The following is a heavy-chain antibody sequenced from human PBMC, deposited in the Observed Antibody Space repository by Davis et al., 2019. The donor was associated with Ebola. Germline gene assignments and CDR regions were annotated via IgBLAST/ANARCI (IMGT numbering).Heavy chain of an antibody. CDR3: ARIGADYDILTGFDY. CDR1: GYTFTSYY. J-gene: IGHJ4*02. V-gene: IGHV1-46*01. Sequence: ASVKVSCKASGYTFTSYYMHWVRQAPGQGLEWMGIINPSGGSTSYAQKFQGRVTMTRDTSTSTVYMELSSLRSEDTAVYYCARIGADYDILTGFDYWGQGTLVTVSS. D-gene: IGHD3-9*01. CDR2: INPSGGST.